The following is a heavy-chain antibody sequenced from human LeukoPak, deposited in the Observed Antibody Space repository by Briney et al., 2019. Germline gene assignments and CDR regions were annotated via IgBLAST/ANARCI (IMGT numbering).Heavy chain of an antibody. CDR1: GFTVSNNY. V-gene: IGHV3-66*01. Sequence: GGSLRLSCAASGFTVSNNYMSWVRQAPGKGLEWVSVIYNGGSTHDADSVKGRFTISRDNSKKTLYLQMNSLRVEDTGVYYCARDALCGAVCYLSSFDHWGQGALGTVSA. CDR2: IYNGGST. D-gene: IGHD2-21*02. J-gene: IGHJ4*02. CDR3: ARDALCGAVCYLSSFDH.